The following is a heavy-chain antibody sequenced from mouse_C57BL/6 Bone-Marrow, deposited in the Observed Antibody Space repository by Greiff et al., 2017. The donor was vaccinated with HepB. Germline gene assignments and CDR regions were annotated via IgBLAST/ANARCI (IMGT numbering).Heavy chain of an antibody. CDR2: IRLKSDNYAT. J-gene: IGHJ1*03. CDR3: TAVLITTVVARDWYFDV. Sequence: VQLKESGGGLVQPGGSMKLSCVASGFTFSNYWMNWVRQSPEKGLEWVAQIRLKSDNYATHYAESVKGRFTISRDDSKSSVYLQMNNLRAEDTGIYYGTAVLITTVVARDWYFDVWGTGTTVTVSS. V-gene: IGHV6-3*01. D-gene: IGHD1-1*01. CDR1: GFTFSNYW.